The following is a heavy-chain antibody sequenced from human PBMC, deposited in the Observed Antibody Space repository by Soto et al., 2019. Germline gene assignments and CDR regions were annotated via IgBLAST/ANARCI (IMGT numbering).Heavy chain of an antibody. CDR2: IYYSGST. J-gene: IGHJ4*02. D-gene: IGHD3-9*01. CDR1: GGSISSGDYY. CDR3: ARAGDDILTGYDY. V-gene: IGHV4-30-4*01. Sequence: SETLSLTXTVSGGSISSGDYYWSWIRQPPGKGLEWIGYIYYSGSTYYNPSLKSRVTISVDTSKNQFSLKLSSVTAADAAVYYCARAGDDILTGYDYWGQGTLVTVSS.